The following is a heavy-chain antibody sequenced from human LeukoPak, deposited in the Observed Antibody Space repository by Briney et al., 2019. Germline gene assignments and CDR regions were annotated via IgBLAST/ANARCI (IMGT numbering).Heavy chain of an antibody. V-gene: IGHV3-66*01. Sequence: PGGSLRLSCAASEFTVTYNYMTWVRQAPGKGLEWVSVIYSGGSTYYADSVKGRFTISRDNSKNTLYLQMNSLRAEDTAVYYCARGSTMVRGVIIEHDAFDIWGQGTMVTVSS. J-gene: IGHJ3*02. CDR1: EFTVTYNY. CDR3: ARGSTMVRGVIIEHDAFDI. CDR2: IYSGGST. D-gene: IGHD3-10*01.